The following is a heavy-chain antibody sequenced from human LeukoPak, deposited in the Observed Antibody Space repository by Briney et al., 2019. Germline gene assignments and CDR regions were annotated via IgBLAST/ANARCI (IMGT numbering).Heavy chain of an antibody. J-gene: IGHJ4*02. CDR3: ARSGNWNDGEYFDY. Sequence: TSETLSLTCTVSGGSISSYYWSWIRQPPGKGLEWIGYIYYSGSTNYNPSLKSRVTISVDTSKNQFSLKLSSVTAADTAVYYCARSGNWNDGEYFDYWGQGTLVTVSS. CDR2: IYYSGST. D-gene: IGHD1-20*01. V-gene: IGHV4-59*08. CDR1: GGSISSYY.